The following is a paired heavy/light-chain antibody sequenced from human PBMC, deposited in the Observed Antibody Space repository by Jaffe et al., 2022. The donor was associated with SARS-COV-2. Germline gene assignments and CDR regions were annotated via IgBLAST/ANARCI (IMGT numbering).Light chain of an antibody. Sequence: DIVMTQSPDSLALSLGERATINCKSSQSVLYSSNNKNYLTWYQQKAGQPPKLLIYWASTRESGVPDRFSGSGSGTDFTLTISSLQAEDVAVYYCQQYYTTPYTFGQGTKLEIK. CDR2: WAS. J-gene: IGKJ2*01. CDR1: QSVLYSSNNKNY. V-gene: IGKV4-1*01. CDR3: QQYYTTPYT.
Heavy chain of an antibody. V-gene: IGHV4-31*03. Sequence: QVQMQESGPGLVKPTQTLSLTCTVSGGSISSSTYYWNWIRQHPGKGLEWMGYIYNSGTTYYNPSLESRVTLSVDTSKNQFSLTLSSVTAADTAIYYCAGDKAASGVGSFDYWGQGTLVTVSS. CDR3: AGDKAASGVGSFDY. CDR2: IYNSGTT. J-gene: IGHJ4*02. CDR1: GGSISSSTYY. D-gene: IGHD3-10*01.